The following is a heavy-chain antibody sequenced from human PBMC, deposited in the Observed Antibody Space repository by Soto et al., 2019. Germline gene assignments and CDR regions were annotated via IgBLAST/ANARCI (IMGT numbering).Heavy chain of an antibody. CDR1: GFTFSTYS. CDR3: ARGYWSVGSCYSSDFDL. V-gene: IGHV3-21*01. CDR2: ISSGSSNI. J-gene: IGHJ2*01. D-gene: IGHD2-15*01. Sequence: EVQLVESGGGLVKPGGSLRLSCAASGFTFSTYSMNWVRQAPGKGLEWVSSISSGSSNIYYADSVKGRFTISSDNAKNSLYLQMDRLRAEDTAVYYCARGYWSVGSCYSSDFDLWGRGTLVSVSS.